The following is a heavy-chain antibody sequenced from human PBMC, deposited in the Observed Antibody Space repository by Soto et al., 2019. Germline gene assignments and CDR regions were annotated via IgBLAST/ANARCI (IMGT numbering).Heavy chain of an antibody. J-gene: IGHJ3*02. Sequence: SGPNLMKPTQTLTLACTLSGILLSASWVGLGWIRQTPGKALEWLALVYSNDAKHYSPSLKSRLTITKDTSNNQAILPMPNLDPVDTATYSCVRGLATLPVFAFDICGHGTVLTV. CDR2: VYSNDAK. CDR1: GILLSASWVG. CDR3: VRGLATLPVFAFDI. V-gene: IGHV2-5*01. D-gene: IGHD1-1*01.